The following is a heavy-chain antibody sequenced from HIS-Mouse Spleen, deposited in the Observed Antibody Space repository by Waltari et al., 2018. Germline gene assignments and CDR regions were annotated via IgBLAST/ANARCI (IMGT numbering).Heavy chain of an antibody. D-gene: IGHD6-13*01. J-gene: IGHJ5*02. V-gene: IGHV3-30*18. CDR2: ISYDGSNK. Sequence: QVQLVESGGGVVQPGRSLRLSCPSCGVSFRSYCVPWVRQAPGKGLEWVAVISYDGSNKYYADSVKGRFTISRDNSKNTLYLQMNSLRAEDTAVYYCAKEYSSSHNWFDPWGQGTLVTVSS. CDR3: AKEYSSSHNWFDP. CDR1: GVSFRSYC.